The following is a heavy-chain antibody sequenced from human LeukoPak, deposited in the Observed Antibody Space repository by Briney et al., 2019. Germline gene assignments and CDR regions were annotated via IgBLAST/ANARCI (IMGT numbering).Heavy chain of an antibody. V-gene: IGHV4-34*01. CDR1: GGSFSGYY. CDR2: INHSGST. Sequence: PSETLSLTCAVYGGSFSGYYWSWIRQPPGKGLEWIGEINHSGSTNYNPSLKSRVTISVDTSKNQFSLKLSSVTAADTAVYYCARDRRNSGYDKSYYYYYGMDVWGKGTTATVSS. CDR3: ARDRRNSGYDKSYYYYYGMDV. D-gene: IGHD5-12*01. J-gene: IGHJ6*04.